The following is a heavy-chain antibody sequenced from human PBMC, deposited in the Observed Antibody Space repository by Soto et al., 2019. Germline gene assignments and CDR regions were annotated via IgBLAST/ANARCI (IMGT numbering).Heavy chain of an antibody. CDR1: GFTFSSNG. V-gene: IGHV3-33*03. J-gene: IGHJ4*02. D-gene: IGHD3-22*01. Sequence: GGSLRLSCAASGFTFSSNGMHWVRQAPGKGLEWVAVIWYDGNKKYYGDSVRGRFTISRDTSKNTLYLEMNSLRAEDTAVYYCVVDTSGLLDYWGQGTQVTVSS. CDR2: IWYDGNKK. CDR3: VVDTSGLLDY.